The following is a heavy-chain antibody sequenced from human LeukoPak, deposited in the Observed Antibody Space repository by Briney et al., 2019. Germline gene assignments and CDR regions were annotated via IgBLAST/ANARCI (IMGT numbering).Heavy chain of an antibody. V-gene: IGHV3-7*01. CDR3: AKRGTYFDFDH. D-gene: IGHD3-16*01. CDR1: GLTFSGSW. Sequence: GGSLRLSCAASGLTFSGSWMSWVRQAPGQGLEWVALIDRDGGEKYYGDSVKGRFTISRDNTKNSLYLQMNSLIPEDTAVYYCAKRGTYFDFDHWGQGPLVTVTS. CDR2: IDRDGGEK. J-gene: IGHJ4*02.